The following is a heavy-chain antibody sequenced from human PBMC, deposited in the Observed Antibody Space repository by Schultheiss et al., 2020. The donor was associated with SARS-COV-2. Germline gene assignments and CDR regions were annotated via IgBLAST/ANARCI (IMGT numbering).Heavy chain of an antibody. CDR3: ASISGYDYPYYFDY. D-gene: IGHD5-12*01. J-gene: IGHJ4*02. CDR2: IYHSGST. CDR1: GGSFSGYY. V-gene: IGHV4-34*01. Sequence: SETLSLTCAVYGGSFSGYYWSWIRQPPGKGLEWIGEIYHSGSTNYNPSLKSRVTISVDTSKNQFSLKLRSMTAADTAVYFCASISGYDYPYYFDYWGQGTLVTVSS.